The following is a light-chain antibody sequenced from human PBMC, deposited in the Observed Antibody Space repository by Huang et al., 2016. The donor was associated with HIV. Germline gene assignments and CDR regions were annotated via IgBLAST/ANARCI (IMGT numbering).Light chain of an antibody. CDR2: GAT. Sequence: EMVMTQSPATLSVSLGERATLSCTASQSLSNNLAWYQQKPGQVPRLLISGATTRATGIPARFRGSGSGTEFTLTISSLQSEDVAVYYCQQYNNWPPMYTFGQGTKLEIK. CDR3: QQYNNWPPMYT. V-gene: IGKV3-15*01. J-gene: IGKJ2*01. CDR1: QSLSNN.